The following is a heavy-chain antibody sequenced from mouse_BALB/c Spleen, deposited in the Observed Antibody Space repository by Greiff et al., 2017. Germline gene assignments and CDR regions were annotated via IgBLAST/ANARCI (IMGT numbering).Heavy chain of an antibody. CDR1: GFTFSNYW. CDR3: TRRDGYYVGGAMDY. D-gene: IGHD2-3*01. Sequence: EVKLQESGGGLVQPGGSMKLSCVASGFTFSNYWMNWVRQSPEKGLEWVAEIRLKSNNYATHYAESVKGRFTISRDDSKSSVYLQMNNLRAEDTGIYYCTRRDGYYVGGAMDYWGQGTSVTVSS. V-gene: IGHV6-6*02. J-gene: IGHJ4*01. CDR2: IRLKSNNYAT.